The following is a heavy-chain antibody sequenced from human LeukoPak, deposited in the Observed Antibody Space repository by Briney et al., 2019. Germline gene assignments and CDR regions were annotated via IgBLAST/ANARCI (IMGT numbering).Heavy chain of an antibody. D-gene: IGHD6-13*01. Sequence: GGSLRLSCAASGFTFSSYAMHWVRQAPGKGLEWVAVISYDGSNKYYADSVKGRFTISRDNSKNTLYLQMNSLRAEDTAVYYCARSRQQLVLNYFDYWGQGTPVTVSS. CDR2: ISYDGSNK. CDR3: ARSRQQLVLNYFDY. J-gene: IGHJ4*02. CDR1: GFTFSSYA. V-gene: IGHV3-30*04.